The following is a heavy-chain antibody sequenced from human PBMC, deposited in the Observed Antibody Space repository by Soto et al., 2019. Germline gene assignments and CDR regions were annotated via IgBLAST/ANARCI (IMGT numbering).Heavy chain of an antibody. CDR3: VRGGIDY. J-gene: IGHJ4*02. V-gene: IGHV3-48*03. Sequence: EVQLVESGGGLVQPGGSLRLSCVASGFTFTNYELNWVRQAPGKGLEWVSYISRSGGTIYYTDSVKGRFTISRDNAKNSLFMQMNSLRVEDTAVYYWVRGGIDYWGQGTLVTVSS. CDR1: GFTFTNYE. CDR2: ISRSGGTI. D-gene: IGHD3-16*01.